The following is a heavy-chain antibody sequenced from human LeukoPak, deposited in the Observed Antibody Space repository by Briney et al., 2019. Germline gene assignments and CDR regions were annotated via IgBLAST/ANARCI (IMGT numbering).Heavy chain of an antibody. V-gene: IGHV4-59*11. J-gene: IGHJ3*02. CDR3: AKWSDSKRAFDI. Sequence: SETLSLTCTVSLDSLTSHNGNWIRQPPRKGLEWIGYVHYSGSVNYNPSLKSRLTMSVDTSKSQLSLSLSSVTTADTAFYYCAKWSDSKRAFDIWGQGTMVSVSS. D-gene: IGHD3-3*01. CDR2: VHYSGSV. CDR1: LDSLTSHN.